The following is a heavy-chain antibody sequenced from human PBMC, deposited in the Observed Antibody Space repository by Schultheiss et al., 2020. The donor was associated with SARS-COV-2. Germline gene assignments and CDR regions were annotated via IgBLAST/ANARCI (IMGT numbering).Heavy chain of an antibody. CDR2: INSDGSST. D-gene: IGHD5-24*01. J-gene: IGHJ4*02. CDR3: ARGRRDGYNRPPFFDY. CDR1: GFTLGSYW. Sequence: GGSLRLSCAASGFTLGSYWMHWVRQAPGKGLVWVARINSDGSSTSYADSVKGRFTISRDNAKNTLYLQMNSLRAEDTAVYYCARGRRDGYNRPPFFDYWGQGTLVTVSS. V-gene: IGHV3-74*01.